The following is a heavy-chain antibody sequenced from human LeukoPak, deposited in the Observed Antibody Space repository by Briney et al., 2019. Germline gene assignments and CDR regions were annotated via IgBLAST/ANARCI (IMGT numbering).Heavy chain of an antibody. J-gene: IGHJ3*01. V-gene: IGHV3-30*03. CDR1: GFTFSYYG. Sequence: PGGSLRLSCATSGFTFSYYGLHWVRQAPGKGLEWVALISTDPSDKRYADSVKGRFTISRDNSKNTMYLQMNSLRIDDTAVYYCATEGGSSDAFAFWGQGTKVTVSS. CDR3: ATEGGSSDAFAF. D-gene: IGHD1-26*01. CDR2: ISTDPSDK.